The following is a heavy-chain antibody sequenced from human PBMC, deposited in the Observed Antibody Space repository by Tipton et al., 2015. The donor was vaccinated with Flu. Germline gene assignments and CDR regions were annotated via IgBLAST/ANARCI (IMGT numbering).Heavy chain of an antibody. CDR3: ARDRGFSNWFDP. CDR2: IYHNGET. CDR1: GFTVSNNN. Sequence: QVQLVQSGGGFIQPGGSLRLSCAASGFTVSNNNMIWIRQLPGKGLEWIAYIYHNGETHHNPSLKGRVTVSMDTSKNQFSLKLNSVTAADTAVYYRARDRGFSNWFDPWGQGTLVTVSS. J-gene: IGHJ5*02. V-gene: IGHV4-59*06. D-gene: IGHD1-14*01.